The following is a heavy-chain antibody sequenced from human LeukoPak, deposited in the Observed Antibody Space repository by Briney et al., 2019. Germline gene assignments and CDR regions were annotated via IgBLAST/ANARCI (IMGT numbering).Heavy chain of an antibody. CDR3: AEVPAYYYGSGKYGMDF. CDR2: INHGGGST. D-gene: IGHD3-10*01. J-gene: IGHJ6*04. CDR1: GFTFSSYY. V-gene: IGHV1-46*04. Sequence: VASVKLSCTASGFTFSSYYMHRVRQAPGQGLEWMGIINHGGGSTSYAHSLKGRFTITRDTSKSTVYMEMTSQRSEHTAVYYCAEVPAYYYGSGKYGMDFGDKGHTVPVTA.